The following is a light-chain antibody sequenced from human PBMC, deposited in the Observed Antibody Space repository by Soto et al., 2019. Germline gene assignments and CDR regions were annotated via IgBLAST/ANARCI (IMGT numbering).Light chain of an antibody. CDR1: SGHSTYA. CDR2: VDSDGIH. Sequence: QLVLTQSPSASASLGASVKLTCTLSSGHSTYAIAWHQQQPEKGPRYLMKVDSDGIHSKGDGIPDRFSGSSSGAERYLTISSLQSEDEADYYCQTWGTGIVVFGGGTQLTVL. J-gene: IGLJ2*01. V-gene: IGLV4-69*02. CDR3: QTWGTGIVV.